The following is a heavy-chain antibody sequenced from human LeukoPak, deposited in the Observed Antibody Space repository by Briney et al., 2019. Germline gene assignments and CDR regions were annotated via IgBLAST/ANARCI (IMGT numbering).Heavy chain of an antibody. Sequence: SQTLSLTCAISGGSVSSNSVAWNWIRQSPSRGLEWLGRTYYRSKWNNEYAESVRSRIAINPDTSKNQFSLQLDSVTPEDTAVYYCARERYYFDYWGQGTLVTVSS. CDR2: TYYRSKWNN. J-gene: IGHJ4*02. CDR1: GGSVSSNSVA. CDR3: ARERYYFDY. V-gene: IGHV6-1*01.